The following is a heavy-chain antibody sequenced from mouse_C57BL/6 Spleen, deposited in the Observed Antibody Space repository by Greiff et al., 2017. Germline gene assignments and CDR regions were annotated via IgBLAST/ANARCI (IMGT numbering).Heavy chain of an antibody. CDR2: IDPSDSYT. D-gene: IGHD1-1*01. J-gene: IGHJ2*01. Sequence: QVQLQQPGAELVMPGASVKLSCKASGYTFTSYWMHWVKQRPGQGLEWIGEIDPSDSYTNYNQKFTGKSTLTVDTSSSTAYMQLSSLTSEDSSVYYCARWGYYGSSYYFDYWGQGTTLTVSS. CDR3: ARWGYYGSSYYFDY. V-gene: IGHV1-69*01. CDR1: GYTFTSYW.